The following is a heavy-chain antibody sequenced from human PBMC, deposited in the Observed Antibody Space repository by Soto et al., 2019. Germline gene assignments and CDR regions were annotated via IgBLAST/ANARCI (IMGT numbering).Heavy chain of an antibody. CDR3: AKDLVLTMVRGFNGG. CDR1: GFTFSSYG. V-gene: IGHV3-30*18. J-gene: IGHJ4*02. CDR2: ISYDGSNK. Sequence: QVQLVESGAGVVQPGRSLRLSCAASGFTFSSYGMHWVRQAPGKGLEWVAVISYDGSNKYYAYSVKGRFTISRDNYKNTLNLQMNSVRAEDTAVYYCAKDLVLTMVRGFNGGWCQGTLVTVSA. D-gene: IGHD3-10*01.